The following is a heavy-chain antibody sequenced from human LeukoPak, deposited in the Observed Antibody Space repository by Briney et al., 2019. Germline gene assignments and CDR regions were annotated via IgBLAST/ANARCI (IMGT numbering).Heavy chain of an antibody. D-gene: IGHD2-8*01. J-gene: IGHJ4*02. CDR1: GYTFTSYD. CDR3: ASFFCTSALCYYLDY. V-gene: IGHV7-4-1*02. Sequence: GASVKVSCKASGYTFTSYDINWVRQATGQGLEWMGWINTNTGNPTYAQGFTGRFVFSLDTSDNTAYLQISSLQAEDTAVYSCASFFCTSALCYYLDYWGQGTLVTVSS. CDR2: INTNTGNP.